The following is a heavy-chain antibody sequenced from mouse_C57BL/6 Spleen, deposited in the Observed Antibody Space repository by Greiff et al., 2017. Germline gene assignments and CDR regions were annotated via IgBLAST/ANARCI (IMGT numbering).Heavy chain of an antibody. Sequence: QVQLQQSGAELVKPGASVKLSCKASGYTFTSYWMHWVKQRPGRGLEWIGRIDPNSGGTKYNEKFKSKATLTVDKPSSTAYVQLSSLTSEDSAVYYCARYYGSYFDVWGTGTTVTVSS. CDR3: ARYYGSYFDV. CDR2: IDPNSGGT. J-gene: IGHJ1*03. CDR1: GYTFTSYW. V-gene: IGHV1-72*01. D-gene: IGHD1-1*01.